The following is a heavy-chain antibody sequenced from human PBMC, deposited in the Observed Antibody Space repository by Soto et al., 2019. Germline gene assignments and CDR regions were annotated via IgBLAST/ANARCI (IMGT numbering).Heavy chain of an antibody. CDR2: ISTTGFTI. CDR1: GFSFSTYN. J-gene: IGHJ5*01. Sequence: GGSLRLSCAASGFSFSTYNMDWVRQAPGKGPEWIAYISTTGFTIYYADSVKGRFTISRDNDRNSLYLEMNSLRDEDTTVYYCARDRCYDGTCYSASDSWGQGTLVTVSS. V-gene: IGHV3-48*02. CDR3: ARDRCYDGTCYSASDS. D-gene: IGHD2-15*01.